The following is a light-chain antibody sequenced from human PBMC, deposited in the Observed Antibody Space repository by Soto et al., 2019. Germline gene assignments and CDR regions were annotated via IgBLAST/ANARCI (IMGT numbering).Light chain of an antibody. CDR1: SSNIGAGYD. V-gene: IGLV1-40*01. CDR2: GNS. CDR3: QSYDSSLSGPHWV. Sequence: QSVLTQPPSVSGAPGQRVTISCTGSSSNIGAGYDVHWYQQLPGTAPKLLIYGNSNRPSGVPDRFSGSKSGTSASLAITGLQAEDEADYCCQSYDSSLSGPHWVFGGGTKVTVL. J-gene: IGLJ3*02.